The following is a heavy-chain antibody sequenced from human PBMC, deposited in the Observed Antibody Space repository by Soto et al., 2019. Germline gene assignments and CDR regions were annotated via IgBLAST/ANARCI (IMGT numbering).Heavy chain of an antibody. CDR3: AKEGAE. CDR2: ICLSGGNT. J-gene: IGHJ4*02. Sequence: QVQLVQSGAEVKNPGASVKISCTASGYNFINNYIYWVRQAPGQGLEYMGLICLSGGNTKYAQKFQDRVTMTRDTSTNTVYLELTSLRFDDTAMYYCAKEGAEWGQGTLVTVSS. CDR1: GYNFINNY. V-gene: IGHV1-46*01.